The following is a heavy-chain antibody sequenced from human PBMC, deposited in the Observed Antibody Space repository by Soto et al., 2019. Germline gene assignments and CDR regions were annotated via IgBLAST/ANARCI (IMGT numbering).Heavy chain of an antibody. J-gene: IGHJ5*02. Sequence: PSETLSLTCTVSGGCISSYYWSWIRQPPGKGLEWIGYIYYSGSTNYNPSLKSRVTISVDTSKNQFSLKLSSVTAADTAVYYCARSITIFGVVNWFDPWGQGTLVTVSS. CDR1: GGCISSYY. CDR2: IYYSGST. D-gene: IGHD3-3*01. V-gene: IGHV4-59*08. CDR3: ARSITIFGVVNWFDP.